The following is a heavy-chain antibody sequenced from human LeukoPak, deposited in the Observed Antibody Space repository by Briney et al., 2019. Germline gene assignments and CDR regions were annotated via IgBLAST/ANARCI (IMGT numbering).Heavy chain of an antibody. Sequence: GGSLRLSCAASGFTFSDYWMNWVRQAPGKGLEWVANIKEDGSEKYYVDSVKGRFTISRDNAKNSLHLQMNSLRAEDTAVYYCARARLSRVWGSFRTDYYMDVWGKGTTVTVSS. D-gene: IGHD3-16*01. CDR1: GFTFSDYW. V-gene: IGHV3-7*01. CDR3: ARARLSRVWGSFRTDYYMDV. J-gene: IGHJ6*03. CDR2: IKEDGSEK.